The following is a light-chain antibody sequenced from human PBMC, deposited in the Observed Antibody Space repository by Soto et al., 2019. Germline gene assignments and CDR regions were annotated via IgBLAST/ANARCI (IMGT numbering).Light chain of an antibody. V-gene: IGKV3-20*01. CDR2: GAS. CDR1: QSVSGSY. J-gene: IGKJ1*01. Sequence: EIVLTQSPGTLSLSPGERATLSCRASQSVSGSYLAWYQKKPGQAPRLLIYGASIRATGIPDRFSGSGSGTDFTLTISRLEPEDFAVYYCQHYGSSTWTFGQGTNVENK. CDR3: QHYGSSTWT.